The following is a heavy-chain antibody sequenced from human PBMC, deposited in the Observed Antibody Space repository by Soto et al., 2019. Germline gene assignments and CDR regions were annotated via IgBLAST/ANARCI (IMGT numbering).Heavy chain of an antibody. J-gene: IGHJ6*02. CDR3: ARDGSWVGATPGYYYGMDV. CDR1: GYTFTGYY. CDR2: INPNSGGT. D-gene: IGHD1-26*01. Sequence: GASLKLSCKASGYTFTGYYIHWVRQAPGQGLEWMGWINPNSGGTNYAQKFQGWVTMTRDTSISTAYMELSRLRSDDTAVYYCARDGSWVGATPGYYYGMDVWGQGTTVTVSS. V-gene: IGHV1-2*04.